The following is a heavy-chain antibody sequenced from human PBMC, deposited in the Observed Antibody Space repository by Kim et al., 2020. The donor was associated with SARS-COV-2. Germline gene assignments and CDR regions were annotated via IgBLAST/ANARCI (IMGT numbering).Heavy chain of an antibody. CDR3: AKGGTGAYYYYGLDV. J-gene: IGHJ6*02. D-gene: IGHD3-9*01. V-gene: IGHV3-23*01. CDR2: ISGSGGST. Sequence: GGSLRLSCAASGFTFSSYGMSWVRQAPGKGLEWVSAISGSGGSTYYADSVKGRFTISRDNSRNTLYLQMNSLRAEDTAVYWCAKGGTGAYYYYGLDVWGQGTTVTVSS. CDR1: GFTFSSYG.